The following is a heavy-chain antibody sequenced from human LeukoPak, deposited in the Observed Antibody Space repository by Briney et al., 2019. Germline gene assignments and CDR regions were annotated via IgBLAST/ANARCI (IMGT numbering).Heavy chain of an antibody. Sequence: GESLKISWKASGYSFTYYWIAWVRQMPGKGLEWMGIIYPGDSDTIYSPSFQGQVTISADKSISTAYLQWSSLKASDTATYYCARRSGGIAADYWGQGTLVTVSS. J-gene: IGHJ4*02. CDR1: GYSFTYYW. D-gene: IGHD6-25*01. CDR2: IYPGDSDT. V-gene: IGHV5-51*01. CDR3: ARRSGGIAADY.